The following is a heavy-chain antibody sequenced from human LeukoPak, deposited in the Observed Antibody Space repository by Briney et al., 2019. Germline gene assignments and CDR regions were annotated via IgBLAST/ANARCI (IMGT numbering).Heavy chain of an antibody. Sequence: PSETLSLTCTVSGGSISSYYWSWIRQPPGKGLEWIGYMYYSGSPNYNPSLKSRVTISVDRSTNQLSLKLSSVTAADTAVYYCARHGEQQLVRRWFDSWGQGTPVTVSS. CDR1: GGSISSYY. CDR3: ARHGEQQLVRRWFDS. V-gene: IGHV4-59*08. D-gene: IGHD6-13*01. J-gene: IGHJ5*01. CDR2: MYYSGSP.